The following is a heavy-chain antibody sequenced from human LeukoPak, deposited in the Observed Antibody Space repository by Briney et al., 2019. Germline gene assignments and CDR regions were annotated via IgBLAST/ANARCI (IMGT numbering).Heavy chain of an antibody. Sequence: SETLSLTCSVSGASISGGTYYWGWIRQPPGKGLEWIGSIYYTGSTYDNPSLKSRVTISVDTSKNQFSLKLGSVTAADTAVYYCARRGGSGRAFDYWGQGTLVTVSS. CDR2: IYYTGST. J-gene: IGHJ4*02. CDR1: GASISGGTYY. CDR3: ARRGGSGRAFDY. D-gene: IGHD1-26*01. V-gene: IGHV4-39*01.